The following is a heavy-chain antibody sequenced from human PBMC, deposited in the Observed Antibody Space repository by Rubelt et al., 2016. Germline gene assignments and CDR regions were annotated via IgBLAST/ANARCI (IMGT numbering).Heavy chain of an antibody. CDR2: IYFSGST. Sequence: QVQLQESGPGLVKPSETLSLTCTVSGGSISSYYWSWIRQPPGKGLECIGYIYFSGSTNYNPSLESRVTISVDTSKNQFSLKLRSGTAADTAVYYCARLSSASGIDYWGQGILVTVSS. D-gene: IGHD6-19*01. J-gene: IGHJ4*02. CDR1: GGSISSYY. V-gene: IGHV4-59*08. CDR3: ARLSSASGIDY.